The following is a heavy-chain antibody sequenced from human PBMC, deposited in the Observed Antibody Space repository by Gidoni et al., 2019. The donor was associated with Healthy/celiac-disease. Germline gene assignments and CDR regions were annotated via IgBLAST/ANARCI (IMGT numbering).Heavy chain of an antibody. V-gene: IGHV3-43*01. D-gene: IGHD2-2*01. CDR2: ISWDGGST. CDR1: GFPFDDYT. Sequence: EVQLVESGGVVVQPGGSLRLSCAASGFPFDDYTMHWVRQAPGKGLEWVSLISWDGGSTYYADSVKGRFTISRDNSKNSLYLQMNSLRTEDTALYYCAKDSSPAAVYYYYGMDVWGQGTTVTVSS. J-gene: IGHJ6*02. CDR3: AKDSSPAAVYYYYGMDV.